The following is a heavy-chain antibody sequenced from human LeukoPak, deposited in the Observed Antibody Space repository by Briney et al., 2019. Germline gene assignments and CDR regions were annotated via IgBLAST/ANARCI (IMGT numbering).Heavy chain of an antibody. D-gene: IGHD3-3*01. V-gene: IGHV3-30*18. CDR2: ISYDGTNK. Sequence: GRSLRLSCAASGFTFSNYDMHWVRQAPGKGLEWVAVISYDGTNKYYADSVKGRFTISRDNSKSTLYLQMNSPRAEDTAVYYCAKENDFVYWGQGTLVTVSS. J-gene: IGHJ4*02. CDR1: GFTFSNYD. CDR3: AKENDFVY.